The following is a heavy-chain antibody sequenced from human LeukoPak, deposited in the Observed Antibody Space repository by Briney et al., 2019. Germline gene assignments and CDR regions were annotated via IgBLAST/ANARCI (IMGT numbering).Heavy chain of an antibody. D-gene: IGHD6-13*01. CDR2: IIPIFGTA. CDR1: GGTFSSYA. CDR3: ARDRTSVAALYRYFDL. V-gene: IGHV1-69*13. Sequence: ASVKVSCKASGGTFSSYAISWVRQAPGQGLEWMGGIIPIFGTANYAQKFQGRVTITADESTSTAYMELSSLRSEDTAVYYCARDRTSVAALYRYFDLWGRGTLVTVSS. J-gene: IGHJ2*01.